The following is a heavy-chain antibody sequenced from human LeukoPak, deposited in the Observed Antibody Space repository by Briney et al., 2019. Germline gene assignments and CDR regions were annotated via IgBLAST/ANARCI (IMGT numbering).Heavy chain of an antibody. CDR3: ARGLPPRRGFDY. J-gene: IGHJ4*02. CDR1: GGSFSGYY. Sequence: SETLSLTCAVYGGSFSGYYWGWIRQPPGKGLEWIGEINHSGSTNYNPSLKSRVTISVDTSKNQFSLKLSSVTAADTAVYYCARGLPPRRGFDYWGQGTLVTVSS. V-gene: IGHV4-34*01. CDR2: INHSGST.